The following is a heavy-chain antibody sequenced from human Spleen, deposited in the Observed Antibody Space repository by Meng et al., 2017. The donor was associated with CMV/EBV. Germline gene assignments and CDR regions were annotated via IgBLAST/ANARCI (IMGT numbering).Heavy chain of an antibody. CDR1: GYTFTSYD. V-gene: IGHV1-2*02. CDR2: INPNSGGT. J-gene: IGHJ4*02. Sequence: ASVKVSCKASGYTFTSYDINWVRQAPGQGLEWMGWINPNSGGTNYAQKFQGRVTMTRDTSISTAYMELSRLTSDDTAVYYCARDSLKDIVVVPSPIKGFDYWGQGTLVTVSS. D-gene: IGHD2-2*02. CDR3: ARDSLKDIVVVPSPIKGFDY.